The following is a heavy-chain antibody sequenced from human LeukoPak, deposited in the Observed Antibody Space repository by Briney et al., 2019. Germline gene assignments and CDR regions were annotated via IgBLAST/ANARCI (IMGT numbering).Heavy chain of an antibody. V-gene: IGHV3-23*01. CDR1: GFTFSSYA. Sequence: QSGGSLRLSCAASGFTFSSYAMSWVRQAPGKGLEWVSSISGGGGNTYYADSVKGRFTISRDNSKNTVYLQLNSLRAEDTAVYYCATSPGRYCGGDCYFDSWGQGSLVTVSS. D-gene: IGHD2-21*02. CDR2: ISGGGGNT. CDR3: ATSPGRYCGGDCYFDS. J-gene: IGHJ4*02.